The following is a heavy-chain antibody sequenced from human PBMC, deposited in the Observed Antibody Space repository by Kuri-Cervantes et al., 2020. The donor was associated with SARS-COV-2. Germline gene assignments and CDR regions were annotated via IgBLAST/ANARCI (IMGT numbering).Heavy chain of an antibody. CDR1: GGTFSSYA. CDR3: ATDRRDWSRHY. V-gene: IGHV1-69*10. J-gene: IGHJ4*02. D-gene: IGHD3/OR15-3a*01. Sequence: SVKVSCKASGGTFSSYAISWVRQAPGQGLEWMGGIIPILGIANYAQKFQGRVTMTEDTSTDTAYMELSSLRSEDTAVYYCATDRRDWSRHYWGQGTLVTVSS. CDR2: IIPILGIA.